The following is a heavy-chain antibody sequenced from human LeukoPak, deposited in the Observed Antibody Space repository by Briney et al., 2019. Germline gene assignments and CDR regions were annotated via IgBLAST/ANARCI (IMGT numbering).Heavy chain of an antibody. CDR1: GGSFSGYY. CDR3: ARGPVAAAASNWFDP. J-gene: IGHJ5*02. D-gene: IGHD6-13*01. Sequence: SETLSLXCAVYGGSFSGYYWSWIRQPPGKGLEWIGEINHSGSTNYNPSLKSRVTISVDTSKNQFSLKLSSVTAADTAVYYCARGPVAAAASNWFDPWGQGTLVTVSS. CDR2: INHSGST. V-gene: IGHV4-34*01.